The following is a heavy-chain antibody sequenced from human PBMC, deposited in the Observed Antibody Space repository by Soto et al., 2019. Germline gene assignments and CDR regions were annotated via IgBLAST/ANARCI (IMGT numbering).Heavy chain of an antibody. J-gene: IGHJ6*03. Sequence: PGGSLRLSCAASGLTFSSYAMTWVRQAPGKGLEWVSAISGSGGSTYYADSVKGRFTISRDNSKNTLYLQMNSLRAEDTAVYYCAKEYSGYDRYYYYMDVWGKGTTVTAP. CDR1: GLTFSSYA. D-gene: IGHD5-12*01. V-gene: IGHV3-23*01. CDR3: AKEYSGYDRYYYYMDV. CDR2: ISGSGGST.